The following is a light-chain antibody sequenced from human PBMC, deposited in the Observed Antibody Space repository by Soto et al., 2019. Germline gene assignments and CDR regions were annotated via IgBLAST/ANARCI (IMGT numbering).Light chain of an antibody. V-gene: IGLV1-36*01. CDR3: AVWDDSLSGRI. Sequence: QSVLTQPPSVSEAPRQRVTISCSGSWSNIGNNAVSWFQQLPGKAPKLLIYYDDLLASGVSDRFSGSKSGTSASLAISGLQSEDEADYYCAVWDDSLSGRIFGGGTKLTVL. CDR2: YDD. J-gene: IGLJ2*01. CDR1: WSNIGNNA.